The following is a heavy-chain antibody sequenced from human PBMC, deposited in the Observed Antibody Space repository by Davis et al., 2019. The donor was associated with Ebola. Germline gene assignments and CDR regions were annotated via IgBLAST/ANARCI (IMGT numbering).Heavy chain of an antibody. CDR2: INHSGST. Sequence: SETLSLTCAVYGGSFSGYYWTWIRQPPGKGLEWIGEINHSGSTKYSPSLNSRVTISVDTSKNQFSLRLTSVTAADTAVYYCARVQRYGTTWHNDYWGQGTLVTVSS. D-gene: IGHD5-24*01. CDR1: GGSFSGYY. J-gene: IGHJ4*02. CDR3: ARVQRYGTTWHNDY. V-gene: IGHV4-34*01.